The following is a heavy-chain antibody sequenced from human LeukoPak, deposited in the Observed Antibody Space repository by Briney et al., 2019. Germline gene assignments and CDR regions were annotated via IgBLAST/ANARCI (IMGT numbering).Heavy chain of an antibody. CDR2: IYASGST. Sequence: PSETLSLTCTVSGGSISSYYWNWIRQPAGKGLEWIGRIYASGSTNYNPSLKSRVSMSIEKSKSQISLKLNSVTAADTAIYYCARDFRISGWTDACDIWGQGTMVTVSS. D-gene: IGHD6-19*01. V-gene: IGHV4-4*07. CDR1: GGSISSYY. J-gene: IGHJ3*02. CDR3: ARDFRISGWTDACDI.